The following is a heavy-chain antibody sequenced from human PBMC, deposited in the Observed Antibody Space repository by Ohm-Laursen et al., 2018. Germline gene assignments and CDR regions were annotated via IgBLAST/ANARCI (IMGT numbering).Heavy chain of an antibody. CDR2: IHYSGST. CDR1: GGSFSGYY. Sequence: SDTLSLTCGAYGGSFSGYYWSWIRQPPGKGLEWIGFIHYSGSTNYNPSLKSRVTISVDTSKNQFSLRLSSVTAADTAVYYCARRELGIFDYWGQGSLVTVSS. D-gene: IGHD7-27*01. CDR3: ARRELGIFDY. J-gene: IGHJ4*02. V-gene: IGHV4-59*08.